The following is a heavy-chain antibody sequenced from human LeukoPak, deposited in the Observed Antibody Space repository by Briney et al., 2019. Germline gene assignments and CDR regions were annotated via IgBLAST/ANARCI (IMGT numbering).Heavy chain of an antibody. CDR3: ARDRGGYYDSSGYYVH. V-gene: IGHV1-8*01. Sequence: ASVKVSCKASGYTFTSYDINWVRQATGQGLEWMGWMKPNSGNTGYAQKFQGRVTMTRNTSISTAYMELSSLRSEDTAVYYCARDRGGYYDSSGYYVHWGQGTLVTVSS. D-gene: IGHD3-22*01. CDR2: MKPNSGNT. J-gene: IGHJ4*02. CDR1: GYTFTSYD.